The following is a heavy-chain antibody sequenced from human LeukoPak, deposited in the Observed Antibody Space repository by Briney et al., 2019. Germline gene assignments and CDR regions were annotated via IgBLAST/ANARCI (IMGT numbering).Heavy chain of an antibody. J-gene: IGHJ6*03. D-gene: IGHD1-26*01. CDR2: ISAYNGNT. CDR3: ARELRIVGATQYYYYMDV. CDR1: GYTFTSYG. Sequence: ASVKVSCTASGYTFTSYGISWVRQAPGQGLEWMGWISAYNGNTNYAQKLQGRVTMTTDTSTSTAYMELRSLRSDDTAVYYCARELRIVGATQYYYYMDVWGKGTTVTVSS. V-gene: IGHV1-18*01.